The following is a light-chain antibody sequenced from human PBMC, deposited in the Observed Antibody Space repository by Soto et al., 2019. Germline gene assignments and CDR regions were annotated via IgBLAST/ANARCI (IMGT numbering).Light chain of an antibody. V-gene: IGLV1-40*01. J-gene: IGLJ1*01. CDR3: QSYDSSLSGYV. CDR2: GSS. CDR1: SSNIGAGYD. Sequence: QSALTQPPSVSGAPGQRVTISCTGSSSNIGAGYDVHWYQQLPGTAPKLLIYGSSNRPSGVPDRFSGSKSGTSASLAITGLQAEDEADYYCQSYDSSLSGYVFGTGTQLTVL.